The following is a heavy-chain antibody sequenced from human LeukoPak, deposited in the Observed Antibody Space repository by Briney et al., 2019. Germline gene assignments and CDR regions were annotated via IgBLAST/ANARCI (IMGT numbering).Heavy chain of an antibody. J-gene: IGHJ6*03. CDR3: ARRSSEGYYYYYMDV. Sequence: SETLSLTCSVSGGSVSSGSFYWSWIRQPPGKGLEWIGYIYYSGSTNYNPSLKSRVTISVDTSRNQFSLKLSSVTAADTAVYFCARRSSEGYYYYYMDVWGKGTTVTVSS. CDR1: GGSVSSGSFY. V-gene: IGHV4-61*01. D-gene: IGHD3-10*01. CDR2: IYYSGST.